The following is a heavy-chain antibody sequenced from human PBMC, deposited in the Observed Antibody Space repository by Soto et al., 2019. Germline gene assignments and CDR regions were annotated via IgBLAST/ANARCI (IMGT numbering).Heavy chain of an antibody. Sequence: SVKVSCKASGGTFSSYTISWVRQAPGQGLEWMGRIIPILGIANYAQKFQGRVTITADKSTSTAYMELSSLRSEDTAVYYCARNYGDYEPNWFDPWGQGTLVTVSS. J-gene: IGHJ5*02. CDR2: IIPILGIA. D-gene: IGHD4-17*01. CDR3: ARNYGDYEPNWFDP. CDR1: GGTFSSYT. V-gene: IGHV1-69*02.